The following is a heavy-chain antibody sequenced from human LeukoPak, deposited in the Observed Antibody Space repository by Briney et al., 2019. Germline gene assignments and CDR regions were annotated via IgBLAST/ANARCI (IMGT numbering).Heavy chain of an antibody. Sequence: ASVKVSCKASGYTFTTYTISWVRQAPGQGLEWMGWISPYNGNTNYAQKLQGRVTMTTDTSTSTAYMELRSLRSDDTAVYYCAREEGAPIAAANIWGLGTMVTVS. CDR3: AREEGAPIAAANI. CDR2: ISPYNGNT. J-gene: IGHJ3*02. V-gene: IGHV1-18*01. CDR1: GYTFTTYT. D-gene: IGHD6-13*01.